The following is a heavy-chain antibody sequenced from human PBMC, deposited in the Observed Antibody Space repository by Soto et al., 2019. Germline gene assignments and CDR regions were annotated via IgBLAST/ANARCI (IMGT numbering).Heavy chain of an antibody. CDR1: GGSISSGGYY. CDR3: ARSSESTVNTFDY. V-gene: IGHV4-31*03. CDR2: IYYSGST. Sequence: SETLSLTCTVSGGSISSGGYYWSWIRQHPGKGLEWIGYIYYSGSTYYNPSLKSRVTISVDTSKNQFSLKLSSVTAADTAVYYCARSSESTVNTFDYWGQGTLVTVSS. D-gene: IGHD4-17*01. J-gene: IGHJ4*02.